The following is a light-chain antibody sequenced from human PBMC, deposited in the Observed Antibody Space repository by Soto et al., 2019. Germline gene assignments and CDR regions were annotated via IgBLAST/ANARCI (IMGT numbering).Light chain of an antibody. J-gene: IGKJ3*01. CDR2: DAS. V-gene: IGKV3-11*01. CDR1: QSVSSS. Sequence: EIVLTQSPDTLSLSPGERATLSCRASQSVSSSLAWYQQKPGQAPRLLIYDASNRATGIPARFSGSGSGTDFTLTISSLEPEDSAVYYCQQRSNWPPEVTFGPGTQVDIK. CDR3: QQRSNWPPEVT.